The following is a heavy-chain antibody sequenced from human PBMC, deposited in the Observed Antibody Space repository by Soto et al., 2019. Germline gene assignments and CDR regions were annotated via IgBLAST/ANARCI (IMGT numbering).Heavy chain of an antibody. CDR3: AKVSDRHYAMDV. CDR1: GFTFSIYG. Sequence: GGSLRLSCAASGFTFSIYGMHWVRQAPGKGLEWVAVISYDGTNKYYADSVKGRFTVSRDNSRNTLYLQMNSLRAEDTAVYYCAKVSDRHYAMDVWGQGTTVTVSS. J-gene: IGHJ6*02. V-gene: IGHV3-30*18. CDR2: ISYDGTNK.